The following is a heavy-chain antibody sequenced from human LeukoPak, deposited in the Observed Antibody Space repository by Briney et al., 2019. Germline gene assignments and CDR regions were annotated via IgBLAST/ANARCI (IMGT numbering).Heavy chain of an antibody. CDR3: ARGGDAFYH. D-gene: IGHD3-10*01. CDR2: IPTTVST. CDR1: GDSITSYF. V-gene: IGHV4-4*07. J-gene: IGHJ4*02. Sequence: SETLSLTCAVSGDSITSYFWNWLRQPAGKGLEWIGRIPTTVSTHYNPSLESRITLSVDTSRNQVSLRLTSVTAADTAIYYCARGGDAFYHWGEGTLVTVSS.